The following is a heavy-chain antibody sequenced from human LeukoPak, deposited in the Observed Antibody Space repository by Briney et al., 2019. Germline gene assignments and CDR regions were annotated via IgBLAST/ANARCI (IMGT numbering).Heavy chain of an antibody. J-gene: IGHJ6*03. Sequence: ASVKVSCKASGYTFTGYYMHWVRQAPGQGLEWMGRINPNSGGTNYAQKFQGRVTMTRDTYISTAYMELSRLRSDDTAVYYCARDMVAVPYYYYYMDVWGKGTTVTVSS. CDR1: GYTFTGYY. CDR2: INPNSGGT. D-gene: IGHD2-15*01. V-gene: IGHV1-2*06. CDR3: ARDMVAVPYYYYYMDV.